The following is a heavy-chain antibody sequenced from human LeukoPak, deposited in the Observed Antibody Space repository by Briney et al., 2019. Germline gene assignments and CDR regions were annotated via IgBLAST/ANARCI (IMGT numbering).Heavy chain of an antibody. CDR1: GGTFSSYA. J-gene: IGHJ4*02. Sequence: ASVKVSCKASGGTFSSYAISWVRQAPGQGLEWMGGIIPIFGTANYAQKFQGRVTITTDESTSTAYMELSSLRSEHTAVYYCARGAVLRYFDWLPPDYWGQGTLVTVSS. D-gene: IGHD3-9*01. V-gene: IGHV1-69*05. CDR3: ARGAVLRYFDWLPPDY. CDR2: IIPIFGTA.